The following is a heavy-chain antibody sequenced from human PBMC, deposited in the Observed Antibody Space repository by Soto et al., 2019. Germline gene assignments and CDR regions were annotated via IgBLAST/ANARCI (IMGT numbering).Heavy chain of an antibody. Sequence: QVHLVQSGAEVKKPGASVTVSCKTSGYTFTNFGITWVRQAPGQGLEWMGWISGYNGNTNYAQKFRGRVTLTTDTSTTTAYMELRSLRSDDTALYYCAISGGWYSEIHYWGQGTLVSVSS. J-gene: IGHJ4*02. CDR3: AISGGWYSEIHY. D-gene: IGHD6-19*01. CDR2: ISGYNGNT. CDR1: GYTFTNFG. V-gene: IGHV1-18*01.